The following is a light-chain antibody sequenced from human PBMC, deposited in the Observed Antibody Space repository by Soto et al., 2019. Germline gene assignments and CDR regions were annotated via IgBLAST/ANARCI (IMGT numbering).Light chain of an antibody. CDR1: QNVYINS. J-gene: IGKJ3*01. V-gene: IGKV3-20*01. Sequence: EIVLTQSPGTLSLSPGERVTLSCRASQNVYINSLAWYQQKPGQTPRLLIYGASTRAAAVPDRFSGSGSGTDFALSIDGLEPEDFAIYYCQQYGDSPLTFGPGTRV. CDR2: GAS. CDR3: QQYGDSPLT.